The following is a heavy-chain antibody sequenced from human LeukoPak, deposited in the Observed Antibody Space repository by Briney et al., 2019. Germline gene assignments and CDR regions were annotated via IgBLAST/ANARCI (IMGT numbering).Heavy chain of an antibody. D-gene: IGHD6-19*01. V-gene: IGHV3-21*01. CDR3: ARVGYSSGWYEGY. Sequence: PGGSLRLSCAASGFTFSSYSMNWVRQAPGKGLEWVSSISSSSSYIYYAGSVKGRFTISRDNAKNSLYLQMNSLRAEDTAVYYCARVGYSSGWYEGYWGQGTLVTVSS. CDR1: GFTFSSYS. CDR2: ISSSSSYI. J-gene: IGHJ4*02.